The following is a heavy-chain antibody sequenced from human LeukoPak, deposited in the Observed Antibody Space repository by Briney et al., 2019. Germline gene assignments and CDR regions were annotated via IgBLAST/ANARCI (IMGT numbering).Heavy chain of an antibody. CDR3: ARGPTTVTRAFDY. Sequence: PSETLSLTCTVSGGSISIYYWSWIRQPAGKGLEWIGHVYTSGSTNYNPSLMSRVTMSVDTSKNQFSLKLSSVTAADTAVYYCARGPTTVTRAFDYWGQGTLVTVSS. V-gene: IGHV4-4*07. CDR1: GGSISIYY. CDR2: VYTSGST. D-gene: IGHD4-17*01. J-gene: IGHJ4*02.